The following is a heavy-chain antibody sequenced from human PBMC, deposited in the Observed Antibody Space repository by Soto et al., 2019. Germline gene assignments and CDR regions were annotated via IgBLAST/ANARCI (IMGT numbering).Heavy chain of an antibody. CDR1: GGSISSYY. D-gene: IGHD5-12*01. CDR2: IYYSGST. J-gene: IGHJ4*02. Sequence: SETLSLTCTVSGGSISSYYWSWIRQPPGKGLEWIGYIYYSGSTNYNPSLKSRVTISVDTSKNQFSLKLSSVTVADTAVYYCARRHLSGYYFDYWGQGTLVTVSS. CDR3: ARRHLSGYYFDY. V-gene: IGHV4-59*01.